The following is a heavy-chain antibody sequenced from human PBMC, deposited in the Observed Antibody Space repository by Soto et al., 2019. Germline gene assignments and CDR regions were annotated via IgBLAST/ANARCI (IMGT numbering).Heavy chain of an antibody. J-gene: IGHJ5*02. Sequence: SVKVSCKASEDTLSSYAISWVRQAPGQGLEWMGGIIPFSGTANYAQKFQGRVTITADKSTSTAYMELSSLRSGDTAVYYCVREGYYDSSGYYPGWFDPWGQGTLVTVSS. CDR3: VREGYYDSSGYYPGWFDP. CDR1: EDTLSSYA. V-gene: IGHV1-69*06. CDR2: IIPFSGTA. D-gene: IGHD3-22*01.